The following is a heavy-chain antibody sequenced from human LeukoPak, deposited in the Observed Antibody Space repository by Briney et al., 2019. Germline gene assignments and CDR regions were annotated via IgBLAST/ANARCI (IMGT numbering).Heavy chain of an antibody. V-gene: IGHV4-61*05. CDR3: ARGLGSSWYKIFDY. J-gene: IGHJ4*02. D-gene: IGHD6-13*01. Sequence: SETLSLTCTVSGDSISSSNCYWGWIRQPPGKGLEWIGYIYYSGSTNYNPSLKSRVTISVDTSKNQFSLKLSSVTAADTAVYYCARGLGSSWYKIFDYWGQGTLVTVSS. CDR1: GDSISSSNCY. CDR2: IYYSGST.